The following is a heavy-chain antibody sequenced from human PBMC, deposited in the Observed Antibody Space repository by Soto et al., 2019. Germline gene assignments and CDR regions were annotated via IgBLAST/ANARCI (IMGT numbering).Heavy chain of an antibody. CDR3: ARDQAAAGTSGEYYYYYGMDV. J-gene: IGHJ6*02. Sequence: SETLSLTCTVSGGSISSYYWSWIRQPPGKGLEWIGYIYYSGSTNYNPSLKSRVTISVDTSKNQFSLKLSSVTAADTAVYYCARDQAAAGTSGEYYYYYGMDVWGQGTTVTVS. D-gene: IGHD6-13*01. CDR1: GGSISSYY. V-gene: IGHV4-59*01. CDR2: IYYSGST.